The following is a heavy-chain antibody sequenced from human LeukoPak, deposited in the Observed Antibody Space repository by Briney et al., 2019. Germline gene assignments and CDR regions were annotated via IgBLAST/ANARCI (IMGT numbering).Heavy chain of an antibody. CDR2: IYSGGST. Sequence: GGSLRLSCAASGFTVSSNYMSWVRQAPGKGLEWVSVIYSGGSTYYSDSVKGRFTISRDNPKNTLYLQINSLRAEDTAVYYCARARATLYYYYMDVWGKGTTVTVSS. V-gene: IGHV3-53*01. CDR3: ARARATLYYYYMDV. CDR1: GFTVSSNY. D-gene: IGHD5-12*01. J-gene: IGHJ6*03.